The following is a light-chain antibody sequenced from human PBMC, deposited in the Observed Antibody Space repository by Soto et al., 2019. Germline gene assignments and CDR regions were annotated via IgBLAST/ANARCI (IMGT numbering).Light chain of an antibody. Sequence: EIVLTQSPDTLSLSPLEISTLSCRASHTVIRNYFAWHQQKPGQTPRLLVYGASSRATGIPDRFSGSGSGTDFTLTISRLEPEDFAVYYCQQHGTSPITFGQGTQLEIK. CDR3: QQHGTSPIT. CDR2: GAS. CDR1: HTVIRNY. J-gene: IGKJ5*01. V-gene: IGKV3-20*01.